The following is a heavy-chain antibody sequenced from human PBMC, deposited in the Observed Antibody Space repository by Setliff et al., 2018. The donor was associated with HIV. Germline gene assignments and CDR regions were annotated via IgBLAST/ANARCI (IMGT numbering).Heavy chain of an antibody. CDR2: IYHGVST. Sequence: PSETLSLTCAVSGGSISSSNWWSWVRQPPGKGLEWIGEIYHGVSTNYNPSLKSRVTISVDKSKNQFSLKLSSVTAADTAVYYCARDDTVVRGHIDYWGQGTLVTVSS. J-gene: IGHJ4*02. CDR3: ARDDTVVRGHIDY. D-gene: IGHD3-10*01. V-gene: IGHV4-4*02. CDR1: GGSISSSNW.